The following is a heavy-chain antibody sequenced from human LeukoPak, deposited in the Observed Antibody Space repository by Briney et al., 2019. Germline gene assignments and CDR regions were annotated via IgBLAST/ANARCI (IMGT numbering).Heavy chain of an antibody. CDR2: IIPIFGTA. V-gene: IGHV1-69*13. J-gene: IGHJ4*02. Sequence: SVKVSCKASGGTFSSYAISWVRQAPGQGLEWMGGIIPIFGTANYAQKFQGRVTITADESTSTAYMELSSLRSEDTAVYYCASSFGFLEWSLYHFDYWGQGTLVTVSS. CDR3: ASSFGFLEWSLYHFDY. CDR1: GGTFSSYA. D-gene: IGHD3-3*01.